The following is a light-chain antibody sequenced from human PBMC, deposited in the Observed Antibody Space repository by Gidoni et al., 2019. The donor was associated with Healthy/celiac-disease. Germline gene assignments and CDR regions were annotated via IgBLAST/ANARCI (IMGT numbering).Light chain of an antibody. CDR2: GAS. V-gene: IGKV3-15*01. CDR1: QSVNSN. Sequence: EIEMTQTPATLSVSPGERATLSCRASQSVNSNLAVYQQKPGQAPRLLIYGASTRATGIPARFRGSGSGTEFTLTISSLQSEDFAVYYCQQYNNWRTFGQGTKVEIK. CDR3: QQYNNWRT. J-gene: IGKJ1*01.